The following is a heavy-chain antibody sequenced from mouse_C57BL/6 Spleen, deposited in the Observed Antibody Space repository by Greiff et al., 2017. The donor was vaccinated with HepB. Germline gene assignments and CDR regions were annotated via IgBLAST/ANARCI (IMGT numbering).Heavy chain of an antibody. CDR1: GYSITSGYD. J-gene: IGHJ3*01. V-gene: IGHV3-1*01. CDR2: ISYSGST. CDR3: AIDRGLRRWFAY. D-gene: IGHD2-4*01. Sequence: DVKLQESGPGMVKPSQSLSLTCTVTGYSITSGYDWHWIRHFPGNKLEWMGYISYSGSTNYNPSLKSRISITHDTSKNHFFLKLNSVTTEDTATYYCAIDRGLRRWFAYWGQGTLVTVSA.